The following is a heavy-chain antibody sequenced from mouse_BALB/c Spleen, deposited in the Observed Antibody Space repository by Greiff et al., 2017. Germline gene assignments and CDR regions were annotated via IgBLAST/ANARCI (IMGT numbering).Heavy chain of an antibody. J-gene: IGHJ3*01. CDR3: ARSYDGFAY. D-gene: IGHD2-12*01. CDR2: ISYSGST. CDR1: GYSITSDYA. V-gene: IGHV3-2*02. Sequence: VQLKESGPGLVKPSQSLSLTCTVTGYSITSDYAWNWIRQFPGNKLEWMGYISYSGSTSYNPSLKSRISITRDTSKNQFFLQLNSVTTEDTATYYCARSYDGFAYWGQGTLVTVSA.